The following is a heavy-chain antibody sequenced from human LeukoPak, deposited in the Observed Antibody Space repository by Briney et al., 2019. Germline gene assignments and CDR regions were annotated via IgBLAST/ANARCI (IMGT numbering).Heavy chain of an antibody. CDR1: GGTFSSYA. Sequence: GASVKVSCKASGGTFSSYAISWVRQAPGQGLEWMGGIIPIFGTANYAQKFQGRVTITADESTSTAYMELSSLRSEDTGVYYCARESALVAVAGTWYFDYWGQGTLVTVSS. CDR2: IIPIFGTA. V-gene: IGHV1-69*13. J-gene: IGHJ4*02. CDR3: ARESALVAVAGTWYFDY. D-gene: IGHD6-19*01.